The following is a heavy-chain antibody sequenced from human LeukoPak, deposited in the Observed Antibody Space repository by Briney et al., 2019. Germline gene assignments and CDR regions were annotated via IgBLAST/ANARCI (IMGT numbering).Heavy chain of an antibody. Sequence: SETLSLTCAVYGGSFSGYYWSWIRQPPGKGLEWIGEINHSGSTNYNPSLKSRVTISADTSKNQFSLKLSSVTAADTAVYYCARGVEMATKPDPTPFDYWGQGTLVTVSS. CDR1: GGSFSGYY. V-gene: IGHV4-34*01. J-gene: IGHJ4*02. CDR3: ARGVEMATKPDPTPFDY. CDR2: INHSGST. D-gene: IGHD5-24*01.